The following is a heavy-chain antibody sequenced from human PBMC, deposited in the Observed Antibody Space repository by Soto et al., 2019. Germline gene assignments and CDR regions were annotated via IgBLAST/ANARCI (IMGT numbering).Heavy chain of an antibody. Sequence: GGSLRLSCSASGFTFSDYYMSWIRQAPGKGLEWVSYISSSGSTIYYADSVKGRFTISRDNAKNSLYLQMNSLRAEDTAVYYCAREKVEMATIGYYGMDVWGQGTTVTVSS. J-gene: IGHJ6*02. CDR1: GFTFSDYY. V-gene: IGHV3-11*01. CDR3: AREKVEMATIGYYGMDV. CDR2: ISSSGSTI. D-gene: IGHD5-12*01.